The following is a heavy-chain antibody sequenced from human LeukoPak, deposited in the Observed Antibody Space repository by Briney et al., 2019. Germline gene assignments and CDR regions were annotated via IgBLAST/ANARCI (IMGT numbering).Heavy chain of an antibody. CDR2: IYYSRST. J-gene: IGHJ6*02. CDR3: ARGYDSSGYYYYGMDV. D-gene: IGHD3-22*01. Sequence: SETLSLTCTVSGGSISSYNWSWIRQPPGNGLEWIGYIYYSRSTNYNPSLKSRVTISVATSKNQFSLKLSSVTAADTAVYYCARGYDSSGYYYYGMDVWGQGTTVTVSS. CDR1: GGSISSYN. V-gene: IGHV4-59*08.